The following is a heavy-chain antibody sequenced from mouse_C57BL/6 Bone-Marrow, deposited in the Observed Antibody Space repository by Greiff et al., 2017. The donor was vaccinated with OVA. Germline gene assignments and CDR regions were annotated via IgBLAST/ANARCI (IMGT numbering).Heavy chain of an antibody. CDR2: ISDGGSYT. V-gene: IGHV5-4*01. J-gene: IGHJ3*01. Sequence: EVQRVESGGGLVKPGGSLKLSCAASGFTFSSYAMSWVRQTPEKRLEWVATISDGGSYTYYPDNVKGRFTISRDNAKNNLYLQMSHLKSEDTAMYYCARRFLYDYDAWFAYWGQGTLVTVSA. CDR3: ARRFLYDYDAWFAY. CDR1: GFTFSSYA. D-gene: IGHD2-4*01.